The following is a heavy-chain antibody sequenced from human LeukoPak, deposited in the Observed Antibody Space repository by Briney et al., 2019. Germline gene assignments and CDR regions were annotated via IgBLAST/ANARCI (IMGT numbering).Heavy chain of an antibody. D-gene: IGHD5-12*01. CDR3: ARGWGGYSSYPPDY. J-gene: IGHJ4*02. CDR1: GFSLGDFN. Sequence: EGSLRLSCVAYGFSLGDFNMIWVRQAPGKGLEWLSYIGPSSSISYLSTYYAQSAKGRFTISRDIASNSLFLQMSSLRVEDTAIYYCARGWGGYSSYPPDYWGQGTLVTISS. CDR2: IGPSSSISYLST. V-gene: IGHV3-48*01.